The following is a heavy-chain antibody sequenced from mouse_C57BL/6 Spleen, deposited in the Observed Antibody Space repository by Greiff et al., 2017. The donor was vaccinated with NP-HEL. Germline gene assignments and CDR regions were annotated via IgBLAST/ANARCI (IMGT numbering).Heavy chain of an antibody. CDR1: GYTFTDYY. J-gene: IGHJ4*01. CDR2: INPNNGGT. D-gene: IGHD2-2*01. CDR3: ARGGYDEGDYAMDY. Sequence: VQLQQSGPELVKPGASVKISCKASGYTFTDYYMNWVKQSHGKSLEWIGDINPNNGGTSYNQKFKGKATLTVDKSSSTAYMELRSLTSEDSAVYYCARGGYDEGDYAMDYWGQGTSVTVSS. V-gene: IGHV1-26*01.